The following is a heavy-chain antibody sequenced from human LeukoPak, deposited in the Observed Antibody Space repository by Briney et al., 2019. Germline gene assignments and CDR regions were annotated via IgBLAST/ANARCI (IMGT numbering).Heavy chain of an antibody. CDR3: AREGPGIAVAGTDWFYY. CDR1: GGTFISYA. Sequence: ASVKVSCKASGGTFISYAISWVGQAPGEGVEWMGGIIPFFATPNYAHTFQASVTITADESTTTAYMELSSLRSEDTAVYYCAREGPGIAVAGTDWFYYWGQGTLVTVSS. CDR2: IIPFFATP. J-gene: IGHJ4*02. V-gene: IGHV1-69*13. D-gene: IGHD6-19*01.